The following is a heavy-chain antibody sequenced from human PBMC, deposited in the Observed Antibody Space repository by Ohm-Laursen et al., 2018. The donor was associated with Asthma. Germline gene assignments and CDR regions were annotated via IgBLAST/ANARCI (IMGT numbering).Heavy chain of an antibody. CDR3: ARDSNYDYYYYGMDV. Sequence: ESSVKVSCKASGYTFTSYDINWVRQATGQGLEWMGWMNPNSGNTGYAQKFQGRVTMTRNTSISTAYMELSSLRSEDTAVYYCARDSNYDYYYYGMDVWGQGTTVTVSS. CDR1: GYTFTSYD. J-gene: IGHJ6*02. D-gene: IGHD4-11*01. V-gene: IGHV1-8*01. CDR2: MNPNSGNT.